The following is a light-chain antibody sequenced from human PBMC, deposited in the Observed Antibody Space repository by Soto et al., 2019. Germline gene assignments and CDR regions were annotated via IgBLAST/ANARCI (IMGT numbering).Light chain of an antibody. J-gene: IGKJ1*01. V-gene: IGKV3-11*01. CDR1: QRISSY. CDR3: QQRYDWPPT. Sequence: EIVLTQSPATQSLSPGERATLSCSASQRISSYLGWYQQKPGQAPRLLIYTASSRATGMPARFSGSGSGTAFTLTISCLEPEDFAIYYCQQRYDWPPTCGQGTKVEIK. CDR2: TAS.